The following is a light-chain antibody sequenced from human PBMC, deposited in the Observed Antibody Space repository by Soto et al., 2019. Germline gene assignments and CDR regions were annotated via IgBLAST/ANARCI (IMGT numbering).Light chain of an antibody. CDR1: QSVHGN. CDR3: QQYTDWPWGT. V-gene: IGKV3-15*01. CDR2: GAS. J-gene: IGKJ4*01. Sequence: EIVMTQSPATLSLSPGETATLSCRASQSVHGNLAWFQQHPGQAPRLLIYGASSRATGIPVRFSGSGSGTEFTLTISSLQPEDFAVYYCQQYTDWPWGTFGGGTKVGIK.